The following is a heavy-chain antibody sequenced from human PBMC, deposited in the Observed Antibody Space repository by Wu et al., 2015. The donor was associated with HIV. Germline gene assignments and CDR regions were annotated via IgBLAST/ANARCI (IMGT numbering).Heavy chain of an antibody. Sequence: QARLIQSTGEMKKPGASVRVSCQASGYNFASYGINWVRQTPGQGLEWMGWTNVNTGGTKYAPKFQGRVTMTRDTAITTAYMDLTRLTSDDTAMYYCTARPITGSAFDIWGQGTMVSVSS. CDR3: TARPITGSAFDI. CDR2: TNVNTGGT. V-gene: IGHV1-2*02. CDR1: GYNFASYG. D-gene: IGHD1-20*01. J-gene: IGHJ3*02.